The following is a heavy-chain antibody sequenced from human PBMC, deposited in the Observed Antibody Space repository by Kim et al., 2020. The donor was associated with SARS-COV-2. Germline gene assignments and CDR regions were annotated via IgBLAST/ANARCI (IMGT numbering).Heavy chain of an antibody. CDR3: AKDLALSSFYGLHV. CDR1: GFSFEKYA. CDR2: ITFNSVNT. Sequence: GGSLRLSCAASGFSFEKYAIHWVRQAPGKGLEWVSGITFNSVNTAYADSVRGRFTISRDNAKNTLYLQMNSLTTEDTALYYCAKDLALSSFYGLHVWGHGTTVTVSS. V-gene: IGHV3-9*01. J-gene: IGHJ6*02. D-gene: IGHD2-2*01.